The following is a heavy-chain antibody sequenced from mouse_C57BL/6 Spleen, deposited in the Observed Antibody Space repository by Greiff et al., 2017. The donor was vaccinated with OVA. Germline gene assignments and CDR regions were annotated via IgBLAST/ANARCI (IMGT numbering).Heavy chain of an antibody. D-gene: IGHD1-1*01. CDR1: GYTFTDYE. Sequence: QVQLQQSGAELVRPGASVTLSCKASGYTFTDYEMHWVKQTPVHGLEWIGAIAPETGGTAYNKKFKGKAILTADKSSSTAYMALRSLTSEDSAVYYCTFHYYGSRGFAYWGQGTLVTVSA. CDR3: TFHYYGSRGFAY. J-gene: IGHJ3*01. V-gene: IGHV1-15*01. CDR2: IAPETGGT.